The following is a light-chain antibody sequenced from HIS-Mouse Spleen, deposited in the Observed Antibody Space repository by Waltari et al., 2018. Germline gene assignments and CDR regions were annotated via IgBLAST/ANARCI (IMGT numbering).Light chain of an antibody. Sequence: SYELTQPPSVSVSPGQTARIPCSGDALTKNYASWYQQKSGQAPVLVIYEDSKRPSGIPERFSGSSSGTMATLTISGAQVEDEADYYCYSTDSSGNHRVFGGGTKLTVL. J-gene: IGLJ2*01. CDR1: ALTKNY. CDR3: YSTDSSGNHRV. CDR2: EDS. V-gene: IGLV3-10*01.